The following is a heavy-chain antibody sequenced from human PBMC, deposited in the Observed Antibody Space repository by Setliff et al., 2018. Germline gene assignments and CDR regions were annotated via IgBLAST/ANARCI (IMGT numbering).Heavy chain of an antibody. CDR1: GDSISSGNW. D-gene: IGHD6-19*01. Sequence: PSETLSLTCAVSGDSISSGNWWSWVRQPPEKGLEWIGEINHSGNTNYNPYLKSRVTISIDKSTNQFSLKLNSVTAADTAVYYCVRTDYSDGRYSMDVWGKGTTVTVSS. J-gene: IGHJ6*03. CDR2: INHSGNT. CDR3: VRTDYSDGRYSMDV. V-gene: IGHV4-4*02.